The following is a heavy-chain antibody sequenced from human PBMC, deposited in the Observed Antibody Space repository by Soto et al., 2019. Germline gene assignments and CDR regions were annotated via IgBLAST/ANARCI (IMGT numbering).Heavy chain of an antibody. V-gene: IGHV4-31*03. D-gene: IGHD3-3*01. CDR3: ARAQTIFGIITVFDY. CDR1: GGSINSGGYY. CDR2: IYYSGST. J-gene: IGHJ4*02. Sequence: SETLSLTCTVSGGSINSGGYYWSWIRQHPGKGLEWIGYIYYSGSTYYNPSLKSRVTISIDTSKNQFSLKLSSVTAADTAVYYCARAQTIFGIITVFDYWGQGTLITVSS.